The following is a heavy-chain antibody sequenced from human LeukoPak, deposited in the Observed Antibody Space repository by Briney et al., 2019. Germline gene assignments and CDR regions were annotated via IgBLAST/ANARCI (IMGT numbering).Heavy chain of an antibody. CDR2: ISYDGANK. D-gene: IGHD1-26*01. Sequence: PGGSLRLSCAASEFTFSGYAMHWVRQAPGKGLEWVAVISYDGANKYYADSVKGRFTISRDNSKNTLHLQMNSLRAEDTAVYYCAKTSGAHFQHWGQGTLVTVSS. V-gene: IGHV3-30-3*02. CDR3: AKTSGAHFQH. J-gene: IGHJ1*01. CDR1: EFTFSGYA.